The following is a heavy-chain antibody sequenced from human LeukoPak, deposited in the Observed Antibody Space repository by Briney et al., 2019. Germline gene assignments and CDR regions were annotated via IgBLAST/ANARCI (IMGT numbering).Heavy chain of an antibody. CDR1: GFTFSSYA. D-gene: IGHD6-13*01. V-gene: IGHV3-23*01. J-gene: IGHJ4*02. Sequence: GGSLRLSCAASGFTFSSYAMSWVRQAPGKGLEWVSAISGSGGSEYYADSVKGRFTISRDNSKNMLYLQINSLRAEDTALYYCANGFVSRQQMAPYYDFDYWGQGTLVTVSS. CDR3: ANGFVSRQQMAPYYDFDY. CDR2: ISGSGGSE.